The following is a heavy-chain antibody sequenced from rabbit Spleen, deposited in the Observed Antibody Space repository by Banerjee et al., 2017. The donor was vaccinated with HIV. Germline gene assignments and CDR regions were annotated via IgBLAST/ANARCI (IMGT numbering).Heavy chain of an antibody. V-gene: IGHV1S40*01. CDR2: IDAGSSGFT. CDR1: GVSFSGNSY. J-gene: IGHJ3*01. D-gene: IGHD5-1*01. Sequence: LEESGGDLVKPGASLTLTCIASGVSFSGNSYMCWVRQAPGKGLEWIACIDAGSSGFTYFANWAKGRFTISKTSSTTVTLQMTSLTAADTATHFCARGGPYVELDLWGQGTLVTVS. CDR3: ARGGPYVELDL.